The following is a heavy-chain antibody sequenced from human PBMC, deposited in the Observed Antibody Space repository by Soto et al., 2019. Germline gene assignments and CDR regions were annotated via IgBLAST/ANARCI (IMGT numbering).Heavy chain of an antibody. CDR1: GYTFTSYG. J-gene: IGHJ6*02. CDR2: ISAYNGNT. CDR3: ARESWYGDSSGYYYAYDYYYGMDV. V-gene: IGHV1-18*04. Sequence: QVQLVQSGAEVKKPGASVKVSCKASGYTFTSYGISWVRQAPGQGLEWMGWISAYNGNTNYAQKLQGRVTMTTDTATRTAYRERRRLRSDDRAVCYCARESWYGDSSGYYYAYDYYYGMDVWGQGTTVTVSS. D-gene: IGHD3-22*01.